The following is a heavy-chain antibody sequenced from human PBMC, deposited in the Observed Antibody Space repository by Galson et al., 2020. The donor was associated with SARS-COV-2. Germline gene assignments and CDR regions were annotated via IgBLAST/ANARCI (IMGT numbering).Heavy chain of an antibody. CDR3: ARDGGYCSGGSCYSLYGMDV. CDR2: IWYDGSNK. D-gene: IGHD2-15*01. Sequence: GGSLRLSCSASGFTFSSYGMHWVRQAPGKGLEWVAVIWYDGSNKYYADSVKGRFTISRDNSKNTLYLQMNSLRAEDTAVYYCARDGGYCSGGSCYSLYGMDVWGQGTTVTVS. J-gene: IGHJ6*02. CDR1: GFTFSSYG. V-gene: IGHV3-33*01.